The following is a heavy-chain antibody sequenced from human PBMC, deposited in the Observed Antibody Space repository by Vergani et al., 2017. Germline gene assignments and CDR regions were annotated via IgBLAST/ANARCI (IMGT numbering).Heavy chain of an antibody. V-gene: IGHV1-18*04. CDR3: ARDRGNSGDYNFDY. CDR2: ISVYNGET. J-gene: IGHJ4*02. CDR1: GYTFRNYG. Sequence: QVQVVQSGAEVKKSGASVKVSCEGSGYTFRNYGISWVRQAPGEGLEWLGWISVYNGETKFAQKFQGRVTLTRDTSTDTAYMEMGSLRSDDTAVYYCARDRGNSGDYNFDYWGQGTLVTVSS. D-gene: IGHD1-26*01.